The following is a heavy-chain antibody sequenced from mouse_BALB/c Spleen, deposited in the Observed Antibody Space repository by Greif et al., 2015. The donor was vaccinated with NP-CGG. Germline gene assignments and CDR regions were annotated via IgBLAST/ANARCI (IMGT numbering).Heavy chain of an antibody. CDR1: GYTFTDYY. J-gene: IGHJ1*01. Sequence: QVHVKQSGPELVKPGASVKISCKASGYTFTDYYINWVKQKPGQGLEWIGWIYPGSGNTKYNEKFKGKATLTVDTSSSTAYMQLSSLTSEDTAVYFCARGFTTVVATDWYFDVWGAGTTVTVSS. V-gene: IGHV1-84*02. CDR3: ARGFTTVVATDWYFDV. D-gene: IGHD1-1*01. CDR2: IYPGSGNT.